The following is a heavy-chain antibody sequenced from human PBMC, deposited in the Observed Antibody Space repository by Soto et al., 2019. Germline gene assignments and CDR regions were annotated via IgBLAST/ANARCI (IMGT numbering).Heavy chain of an antibody. D-gene: IGHD5-12*01. V-gene: IGHV2-5*01. J-gene: IGHJ5*02. CDR3: AHNIVATITSSDNWFDP. CDR2: IYWNDDK. CDR1: GFSLSTSGAG. Sequence: GSGPTLVNPTQTLTLTCTFSGFSLSTSGAGVGWIRQPPGKALEWLALIYWNDDKRYSPSLKSRLTITKDTSKNQVVLTMTNMDPVDTATYYCAHNIVATITSSDNWFDPWGQGTLVTVSS.